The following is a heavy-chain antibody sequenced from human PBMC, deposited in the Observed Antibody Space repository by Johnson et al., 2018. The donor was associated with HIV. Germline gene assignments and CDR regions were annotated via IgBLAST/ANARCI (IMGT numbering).Heavy chain of an antibody. CDR3: AKDFYHYDSSGYSAFDI. CDR1: QFTFSNFG. Sequence: EQLVESGGGVVQPGRSLRLSCAASQFTFSNFGMHWVRQAPGKGLEWVGRIRNKAKSYTTEDAASVKGRFIISRDDSKNPLYLQMNSLTAEDTAVYYCAKDFYHYDSSGYSAFDIWGQGTMVTVSS. CDR2: IRNKAKSYTT. J-gene: IGHJ3*02. V-gene: IGHV3-72*01. D-gene: IGHD3-22*01.